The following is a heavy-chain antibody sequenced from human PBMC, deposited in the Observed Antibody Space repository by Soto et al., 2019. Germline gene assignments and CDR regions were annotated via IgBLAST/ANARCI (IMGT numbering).Heavy chain of an antibody. J-gene: IGHJ6*02. CDR3: ARPGVVHYGMDV. CDR2: IYYSGST. Sequence: SETLSLTCTVSGGSISSSSYYWGWIRQPPGKGLEWIGSIYYSGSTYYNPSLKSRVTISVDTSKNQFSLKLSSVTAADTAVYYCARPGVVHYGMDVWGQGTTVTVSS. CDR1: GGSISSSSYY. V-gene: IGHV4-39*01. D-gene: IGHD2-15*01.